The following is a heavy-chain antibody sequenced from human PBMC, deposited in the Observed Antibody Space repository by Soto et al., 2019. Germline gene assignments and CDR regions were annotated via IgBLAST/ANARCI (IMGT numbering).Heavy chain of an antibody. CDR3: ARGSDIVVVPAAIPFDY. Sequence: QVQLQQWGAGLLKPSETLSLTCAVYGGSFSGYYWSWIRQPPGKGLEWIGEINHSGSTNYNPSLKSRVTISVDTSKNQFSLKLSSLTAADTAVYYCARGSDIVVVPAAIPFDYWGQGTLVTVSS. D-gene: IGHD2-2*01. J-gene: IGHJ4*02. CDR2: INHSGST. CDR1: GGSFSGYY. V-gene: IGHV4-34*01.